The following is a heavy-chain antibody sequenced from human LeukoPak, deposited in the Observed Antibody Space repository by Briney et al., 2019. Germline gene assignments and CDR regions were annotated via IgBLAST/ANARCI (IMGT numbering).Heavy chain of an antibody. J-gene: IGHJ3*02. D-gene: IGHD4-23*01. V-gene: IGHV1-69*13. CDR3: ASQSGTRWYRGNNAFDI. CDR2: IFPIFGTA. CDR1: GGTFSSYA. Sequence: SVKVSCKASGGTFSSYAISWVRQAPGQGLEWMGGIFPIFGTANSAQKFQGRVTITADESTSTAYMELSSLRSEDTAVYYCASQSGTRWYRGNNAFDIWGQGTMVTVSS.